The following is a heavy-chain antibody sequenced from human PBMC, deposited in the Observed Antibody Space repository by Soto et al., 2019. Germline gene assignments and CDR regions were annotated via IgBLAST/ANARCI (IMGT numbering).Heavy chain of an antibody. Sequence: QMQLQESGPGLVKPSETLSLTCTVSGGSITSDYWSWIRQSPGKGLEWIGYIYYSGGTHYNPSPRSRVTISIDTSREHFSLRLTSVTAADTAVYFCARHSGYDRDWGQGSLVTVSS. J-gene: IGHJ4*02. D-gene: IGHD5-12*01. V-gene: IGHV4-59*08. CDR3: ARHSGYDRD. CDR2: IYYSGGT. CDR1: GGSITSDY.